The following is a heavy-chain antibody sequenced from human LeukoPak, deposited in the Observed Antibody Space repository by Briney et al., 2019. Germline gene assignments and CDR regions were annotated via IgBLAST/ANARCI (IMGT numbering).Heavy chain of an antibody. CDR2: IIPILGSA. V-gene: IGHV1-69*05. Sequence: SVKVSCKASGGSFSNYAISWVRQAPGQGLEWMGGIIPILGSATYAQHFQGRVTITMDESTTTAYMGLSSLRPGDTAVFYCSRGERAIPIYYWGQGTLVTVSS. J-gene: IGHJ4*02. CDR1: GGSFSNYA. D-gene: IGHD3-10*01. CDR3: SRGERAIPIYY.